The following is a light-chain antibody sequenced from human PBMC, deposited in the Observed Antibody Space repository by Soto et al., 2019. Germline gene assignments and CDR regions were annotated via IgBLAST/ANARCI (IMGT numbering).Light chain of an antibody. V-gene: IGKV3-11*01. CDR3: QQRSNWPPIT. Sequence: EIVFTQSPATLSLSPGERATLSCRASQSVSSYLAWYQQKPGQATRLLIYDASNRATGIPARFSGSGSGTDFTLTISSLEPEDFASYYCQQRSNWPPITFGQGTRLEIK. CDR2: DAS. J-gene: IGKJ5*01. CDR1: QSVSSY.